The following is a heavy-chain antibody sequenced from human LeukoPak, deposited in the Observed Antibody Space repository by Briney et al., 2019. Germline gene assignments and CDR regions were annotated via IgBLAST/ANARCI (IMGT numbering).Heavy chain of an antibody. J-gene: IGHJ4*02. CDR3: ARDSAFEDYGGIHDHY. V-gene: IGHV1-69*13. CDR2: IIPIFGTA. Sequence: ASVKVSCKASGDTFSSYAISWVRQAPGQGLEWMGGIIPIFGTANYAQKFQGRVTITADESTSTAYMELSSLRSEDTAVYYCARDSAFEDYGGIHDHYWGQGTLVTVSS. CDR1: GDTFSSYA. D-gene: IGHD4-23*01.